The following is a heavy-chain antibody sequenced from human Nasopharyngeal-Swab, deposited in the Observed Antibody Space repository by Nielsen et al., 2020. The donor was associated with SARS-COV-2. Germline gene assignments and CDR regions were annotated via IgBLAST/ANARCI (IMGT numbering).Heavy chain of an antibody. D-gene: IGHD1-1*01. Sequence: TLSLTCPVSGGSISSYYWSWIRQPPGKGLEWIGYIYHSGSTYYNPSLKSRVTISVDRSKNQFSLKLSSVTAADTAVYYCARVDWNGFRAFDYWGQGTLVTVSS. CDR2: IYHSGST. V-gene: IGHV4-30-2*01. CDR1: GGSISSYY. CDR3: ARVDWNGFRAFDY. J-gene: IGHJ4*02.